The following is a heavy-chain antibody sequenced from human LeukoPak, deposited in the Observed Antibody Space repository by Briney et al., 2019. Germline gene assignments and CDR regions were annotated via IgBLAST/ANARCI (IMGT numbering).Heavy chain of an antibody. CDR1: GGSISSSSYY. D-gene: IGHD6-19*01. V-gene: IGHV4-39*01. J-gene: IGHJ6*02. CDR2: IYYSGST. Sequence: PSETLSLTCTVSGGSISSSSYYWGWIRQPPGKGLEWIGSIYYSGSTYYNPSLKSRVTISVDTSKNQFSLKLSSATAADTAVYYCARQGSSGWTDYYYYGMDVWGQGTTVTVSS. CDR3: ARQGSSGWTDYYYYGMDV.